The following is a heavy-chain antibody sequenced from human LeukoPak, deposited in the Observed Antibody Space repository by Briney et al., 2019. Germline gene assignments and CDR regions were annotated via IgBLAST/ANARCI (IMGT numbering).Heavy chain of an antibody. V-gene: IGHV4-4*07. CDR2: INTSGST. CDR3: AREGGDPRWLDP. CDR1: GGSISSYY. Sequence: SETLSLTCTVSGGSISSYYWTWIRQSAGKGLEWIGRINTSGSTNYNPSLRSRVTMSVNTSENQFSLNLTSVTAADTAVYSCAREGGDPRWLDPWGQGTLVTVSS. J-gene: IGHJ5*02. D-gene: IGHD6-25*01.